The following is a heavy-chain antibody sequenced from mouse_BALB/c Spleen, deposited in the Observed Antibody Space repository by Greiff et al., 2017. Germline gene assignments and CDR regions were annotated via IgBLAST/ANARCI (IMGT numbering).Heavy chain of an antibody. Sequence: EVQLVESGGGLVKPGGSLKLSCAASGFTFSSYAMSWVRQTPEKRLEWVASISSGGSTYYPDSVKGRFTISRDNARNILYLQMSSLGSEDTAMYYCADERMAYWGQGTLVTVSA. J-gene: IGHJ3*01. V-gene: IGHV5-6-5*01. CDR2: ISSGGST. CDR3: ADERMAY. CDR1: GFTFSSYA.